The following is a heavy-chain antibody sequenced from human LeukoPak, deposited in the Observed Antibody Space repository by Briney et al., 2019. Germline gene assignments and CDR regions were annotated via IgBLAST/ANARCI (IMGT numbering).Heavy chain of an antibody. CDR2: ISWNSGSI. CDR3: AKASVRYSSSRFFSTFDY. V-gene: IGHV3-9*01. D-gene: IGHD6-13*01. J-gene: IGHJ4*02. Sequence: GGSLRLSCAASGFTFDDYAMHWVRQAPGKGLEWVSGISWNSGSIGYADSVKGRFTISRDNAKNSLYLQMNSLRAEDTALYYCAKASVRYSSSRFFSTFDYWGQGTLVTVSS. CDR1: GFTFDDYA.